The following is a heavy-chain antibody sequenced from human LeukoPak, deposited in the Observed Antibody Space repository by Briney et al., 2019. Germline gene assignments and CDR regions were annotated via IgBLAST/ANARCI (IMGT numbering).Heavy chain of an antibody. D-gene: IGHD6-6*01. CDR3: ARALVGLAQENYYYYYMDV. CDR1: GFTFSSYS. CDR2: ISSSSSYI. Sequence: TGGSLRLSCAASGFTFSSYSMNWVRQAPGKGLEWVSSISSSSSYIYYADSVKGRFTISRDNAKNSLYLQMNSLRAEDTAVYYCARALVGLAQENYYYYYMDVWGKGTTVTISS. J-gene: IGHJ6*03. V-gene: IGHV3-21*01.